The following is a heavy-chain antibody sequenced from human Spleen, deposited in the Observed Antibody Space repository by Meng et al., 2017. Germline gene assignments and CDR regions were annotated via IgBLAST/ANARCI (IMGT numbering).Heavy chain of an antibody. CDR1: GGSISSSNW. V-gene: IGHV4-4*02. Sequence: QVQLQESGPGLVKPSGTLSLTCAVSGGSISSSNWWTWVRLPPGKGLEWIGSMYYRGSTYYNPSLKSRVTISVDTSKNQFSLKLSSVTAADTAVYYCARGLNWFDPWGQGTLVTVSS. CDR2: MYYRGST. J-gene: IGHJ5*02. CDR3: ARGLNWFDP.